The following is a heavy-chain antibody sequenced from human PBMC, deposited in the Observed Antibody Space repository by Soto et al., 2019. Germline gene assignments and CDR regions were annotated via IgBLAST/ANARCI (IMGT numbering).Heavy chain of an antibody. J-gene: IGHJ3*02. CDR2: ISTIFGTA. V-gene: IGHV1-69*01. D-gene: IGHD2-21*02. CDR3: ARVPPPWRVVTPVSYDAFDI. CDR1: GGTFSSYA. Sequence: QVQLVQSGAEVKKPWPSVKVSCKASGGTFSSYAISWVRQAPGQGLEWMGGISTIFGTANYAQKFKCRVTITGDESTSTAYRELGSLRSENTAVYYCARVPPPWRVVTPVSYDAFDIWGQGTMVNAS.